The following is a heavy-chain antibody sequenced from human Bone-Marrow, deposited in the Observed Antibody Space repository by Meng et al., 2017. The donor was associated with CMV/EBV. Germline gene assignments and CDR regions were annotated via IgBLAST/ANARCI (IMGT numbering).Heavy chain of an antibody. V-gene: IGHV3-21*01. CDR3: AREPRIRGAFDI. CDR2: ISSSSSYI. Sequence: GESLKISCAASGFTFSSYSMNWVRQAPGKGLEWVSSISSSSSYIYYADSVKGRFTISRDNAKNSLYLQMNSLRAEDTAVYYCAREPRIRGAFDIWGQGTMVTV. D-gene: IGHD2-15*01. J-gene: IGHJ3*02. CDR1: GFTFSSYS.